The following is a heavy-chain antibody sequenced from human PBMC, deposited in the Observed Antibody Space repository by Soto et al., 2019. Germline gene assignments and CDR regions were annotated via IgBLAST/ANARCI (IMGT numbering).Heavy chain of an antibody. CDR2: IDPSDSYT. D-gene: IGHD2-2*01. Sequence: GESLKISCKGSGYSFTSYWISWVRQMPGKGLEWMGRIDPSDSYTHYSPSFQGHVTISADKSISTAYLQWSSLKASDTAMYDCARHNPQFLHCSSTSCSGGDWFDPWGQGTLVTVSS. CDR1: GYSFTSYW. V-gene: IGHV5-10-1*01. J-gene: IGHJ5*02. CDR3: ARHNPQFLHCSSTSCSGGDWFDP.